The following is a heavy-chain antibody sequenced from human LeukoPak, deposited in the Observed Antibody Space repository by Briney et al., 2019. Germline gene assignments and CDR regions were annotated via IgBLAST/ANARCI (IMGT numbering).Heavy chain of an antibody. CDR2: IYYSGST. V-gene: IGHV4-59*01. CDR1: GGSMSSYY. Sequence: SETLSLTXTVSGGSMSSYYWSWIRQPPGKGLEWIGYIYYSGSTNYNPSLKSRVTISVDTSKNQFSPKLSSVTAADTAVYYCARVITGTTFAFDIWGQGTMVTVSS. J-gene: IGHJ3*02. D-gene: IGHD1-7*01. CDR3: ARVITGTTFAFDI.